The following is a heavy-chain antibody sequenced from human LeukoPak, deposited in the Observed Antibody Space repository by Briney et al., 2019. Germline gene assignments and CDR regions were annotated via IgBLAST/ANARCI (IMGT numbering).Heavy chain of an antibody. CDR1: GFTFSSYS. D-gene: IGHD2-21*02. CDR2: ISSSSNYI. J-gene: IGHJ2*01. V-gene: IGHV3-21*01. CDR3: ARDELVLTPHWYFDL. Sequence: AGGSLRLSCAASGFTFSSYSMNWVRQAPGKGLEWVSSISSSSNYIYYADSVKGRFTISRDDARNSLFLQMNGLRAEDTAVYYCARDELVLTPHWYFDLWGRGTLVTVSS.